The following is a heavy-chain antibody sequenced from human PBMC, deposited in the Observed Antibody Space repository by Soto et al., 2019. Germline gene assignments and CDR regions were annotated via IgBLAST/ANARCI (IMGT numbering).Heavy chain of an antibody. D-gene: IGHD3-9*01. J-gene: IGHJ4*02. CDR2: INAYNGNT. CDR3: ARVDPLRIFFDY. V-gene: IGHV1-18*01. Sequence: ASVKVSCKASGYTFTNYAVHWLRQAPGQGLEWMGWINAYNGNTNYAPTLQDRVTMTTDTSTSTAYMELRSLRSDDTAVYYCARVDPLRIFFDYWGQGTLVTVSS. CDR1: GYTFTNYA.